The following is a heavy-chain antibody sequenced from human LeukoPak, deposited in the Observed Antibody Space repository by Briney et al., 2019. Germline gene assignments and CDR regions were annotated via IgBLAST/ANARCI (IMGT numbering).Heavy chain of an antibody. D-gene: IGHD5-24*01. CDR1: GFTVSSNS. CDR2: IYSGGNT. V-gene: IGHV3-53*01. Sequence: GGSLRLSCTVSGFTVSSNSMSWVRQAPGKGLEWVSFIYSGGNTHYSDSVKGRFTISRDNAKNSLYLQMNSLRAEDTAVYYCAREGDGYNYFDYWGQGTLVTVSS. J-gene: IGHJ4*02. CDR3: AREGDGYNYFDY.